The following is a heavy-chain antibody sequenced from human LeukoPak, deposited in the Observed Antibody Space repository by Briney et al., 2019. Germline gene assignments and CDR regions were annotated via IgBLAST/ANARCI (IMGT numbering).Heavy chain of an antibody. Sequence: SETLSLTCTVSGGSISSSSYYWGWIRQPPGKGLEWIGSIYYSGSTYYSPSLKSRVTISVDTSKNQFSLKLSSVTAADTAVYYCARQTYSSSWWTDFDYWGQGTLVTVSS. CDR1: GGSISSSSYY. D-gene: IGHD6-13*01. CDR3: ARQTYSSSWWTDFDY. CDR2: IYYSGST. V-gene: IGHV4-39*01. J-gene: IGHJ4*02.